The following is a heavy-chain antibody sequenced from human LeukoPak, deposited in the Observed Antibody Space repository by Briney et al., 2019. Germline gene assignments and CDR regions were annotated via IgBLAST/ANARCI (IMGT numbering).Heavy chain of an antibody. V-gene: IGHV4-39*01. J-gene: IGHJ3*02. Sequence: SETLSLTCTVSGGSISSSSYYWGWIRQPPGKGLEWIGSIYYSGSTYYNPSLKSRVTTSVDTSKNQFSLKLSSVTAADTAVYYCARQGGSGMRAFDIWGQGTMVTVSS. CDR1: GGSISSSSYY. CDR2: IYYSGST. CDR3: ARQGGSGMRAFDI. D-gene: IGHD3-10*01.